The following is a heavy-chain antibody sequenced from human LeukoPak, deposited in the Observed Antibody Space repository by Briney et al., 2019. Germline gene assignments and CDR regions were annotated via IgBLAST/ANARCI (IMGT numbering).Heavy chain of an antibody. CDR1: GFTFSSYS. CDR2: ISSSSSYI. D-gene: IGHD2-21*01. V-gene: IGHV3-21*06. Sequence: GGSLRLSCAASGFTFSSYSMNWVRQAPGKGLEWVSSISSSSSYIYYADSVKGRFTISRDNAKNSLYLQMNRLRAEDTAVYYCATGPSYCGGDCYYYFDYWGQGTLVTVSS. J-gene: IGHJ4*02. CDR3: ATGPSYCGGDCYYYFDY.